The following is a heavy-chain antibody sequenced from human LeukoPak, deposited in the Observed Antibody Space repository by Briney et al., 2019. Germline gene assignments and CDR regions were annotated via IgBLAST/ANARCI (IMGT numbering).Heavy chain of an antibody. Sequence: KSSETLSLTCTVSGGSIRSYYWTWIRQPAGKGLEWIGRIYPSGSTNYNPSLQGRVTMSVDTSKNQFSLKLSSVTAADTAIYYCARAASGLLLDWGQGTLVTVSS. D-gene: IGHD2-21*01. CDR3: ARAASGLLLD. CDR2: IYPSGST. J-gene: IGHJ4*02. CDR1: GGSIRSYY. V-gene: IGHV4-4*07.